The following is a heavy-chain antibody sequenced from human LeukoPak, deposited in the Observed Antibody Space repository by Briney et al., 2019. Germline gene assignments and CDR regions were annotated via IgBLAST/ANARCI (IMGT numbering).Heavy chain of an antibody. D-gene: IGHD3-10*01. CDR2: IYYSGST. CDR1: GGSISSYY. J-gene: IGHJ4*02. CDR3: ARGFYDYGSGSYVH. V-gene: IGHV4-59*01. Sequence: SETLSLTCTVPGGSISSYYWSWIRQPPGKGLEWIGYIYYSGSTNYNPSLKSRVTISVDTSKTQFSLKLSSVTAADTAVYYCARGFYDYGSGSYVHWGQGTLVTVSS.